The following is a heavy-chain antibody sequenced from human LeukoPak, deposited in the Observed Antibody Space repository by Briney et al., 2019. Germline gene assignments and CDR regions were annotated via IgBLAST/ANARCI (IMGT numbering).Heavy chain of an antibody. CDR1: GLNFNNAW. CDR2: IYSGGST. V-gene: IGHV3-66*01. CDR3: AREYRGEYYFAY. J-gene: IGHJ4*02. D-gene: IGHD3-10*01. Sequence: GGSLRLSCAASGLNFNNAWMSWVRQAPGKGLEWVSVIYSGGSTYYADSVKGRFTISRDNSKNTLYLRMNSLRAEDTAVYYCAREYRGEYYFAYWGQGTLVTVSS.